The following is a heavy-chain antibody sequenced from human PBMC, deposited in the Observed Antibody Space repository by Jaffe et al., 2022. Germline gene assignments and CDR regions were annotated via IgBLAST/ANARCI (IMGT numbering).Heavy chain of an antibody. D-gene: IGHD3-16*01. CDR2: INHSGST. CDR3: ARVRLSKATVFGEYYYYMDV. Sequence: QVQLQQWGAGLLKPSETLSLTCAVYGGSFSGYYWSWIRQPPGKGLEWIGEINHSGSTNYNPSLKSRVTISVDTSKNQFSLKLSSVTAADTAVYYCARVRLSKATVFGEYYYYMDVWGKGTTVTVSS. V-gene: IGHV4-34*01. CDR1: GGSFSGYY. J-gene: IGHJ6*03.